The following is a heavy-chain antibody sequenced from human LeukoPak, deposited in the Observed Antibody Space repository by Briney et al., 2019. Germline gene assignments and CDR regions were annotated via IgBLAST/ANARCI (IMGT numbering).Heavy chain of an antibody. D-gene: IGHD3-22*01. Sequence: SETLSLTCTVSGGSISSGGYYWSWIRQHPGMGLEWIGYIYYSGSTYYNPSLKRRVTLSVDTSKNQFSLKLSSVTAADTAVYYCAPYDSTLRAFDYWGQGTLVTVSS. CDR3: APYDSTLRAFDY. CDR2: IYYSGST. J-gene: IGHJ4*02. CDR1: GGSISSGGYY. V-gene: IGHV4-31*03.